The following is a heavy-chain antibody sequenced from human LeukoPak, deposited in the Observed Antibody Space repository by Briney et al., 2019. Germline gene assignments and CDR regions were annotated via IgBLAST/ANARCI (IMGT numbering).Heavy chain of an antibody. Sequence: ASVKVSCKASGYTFTNYGISWVRQAPGQGLEWMGRISTDNGNTNYAQKFQGRVTMTTDTSTSTAYMELRSLRSDDTAVYYCARDGDYYDSSGYYTTGGDYWGQGTLVTVSS. V-gene: IGHV1-18*01. CDR1: GYTFTNYG. J-gene: IGHJ4*02. CDR2: ISTDNGNT. D-gene: IGHD3-22*01. CDR3: ARDGDYYDSSGYYTTGGDY.